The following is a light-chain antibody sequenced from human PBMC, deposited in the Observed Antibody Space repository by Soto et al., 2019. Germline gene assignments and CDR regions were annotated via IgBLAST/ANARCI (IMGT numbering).Light chain of an antibody. Sequence: DIQLTQSPSSLSASVGDRVTITCRASQSVTTYLNWYQQKQGKAPKLLISAASSLRDGVPSRFSGSGSGTVFTLTINSLHPEDFATYYCQQSFSDPPLSFGGGTRVEVK. CDR1: QSVTTY. CDR2: AAS. V-gene: IGKV1-39*01. J-gene: IGKJ4*01. CDR3: QQSFSDPPLS.